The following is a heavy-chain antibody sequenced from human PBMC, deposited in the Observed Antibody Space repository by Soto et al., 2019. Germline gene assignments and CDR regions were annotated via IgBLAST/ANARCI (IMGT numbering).Heavy chain of an antibody. CDR1: GGSISSGDSY. V-gene: IGHV4-31*03. D-gene: IGHD3-16*02. Sequence: SETLSLTCTVSGGSISSGDSYWTWIRQHPGTGLEWIGYIYYSGSAHYNPSLKSRVTISVDTSRNQFSLKLSSVTAADTAVYYCARRVDYVWGSYRYSPYFDYWGQGTLVTVSS. J-gene: IGHJ4*02. CDR2: IYYSGSA. CDR3: ARRVDYVWGSYRYSPYFDY.